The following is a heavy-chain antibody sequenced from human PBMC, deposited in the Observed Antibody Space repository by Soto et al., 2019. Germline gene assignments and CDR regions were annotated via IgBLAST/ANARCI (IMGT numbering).Heavy chain of an antibody. CDR2: ISGSGGST. CDR1: GFTFSSYA. V-gene: IGHV3-23*01. Sequence: PGGSLRLSCAASGFTFSSYAMSWVRQAPGKGLEWVSAISGSGGSTYYADSVKGRFTISRDNSKNTLYLQMNSLRAEDTAVYYCAKDLSDLFRWLGIQFDYWGQGTLVTVSS. CDR3: AKDLSDLFRWLGIQFDY. D-gene: IGHD6-19*01. J-gene: IGHJ4*02.